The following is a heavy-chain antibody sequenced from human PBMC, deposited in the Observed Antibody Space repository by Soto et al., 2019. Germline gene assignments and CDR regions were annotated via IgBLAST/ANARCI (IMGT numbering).Heavy chain of an antibody. J-gene: IGHJ3*02. CDR2: IDWDDDK. Sequence: SGPTLVNPTQTLTLTCTFSGFSLSTSGMCVSWIRQPPGKALEWLARIDWDDDKYYSTSLKTRLTISKDTSKNQVVLTMTNMDPVDTATYYCARMNGIIAVAWYGAFDIWGQGTMVTVSS. CDR3: ARMNGIIAVAWYGAFDI. CDR1: GFSLSTSGMC. V-gene: IGHV2-70*11. D-gene: IGHD6-19*01.